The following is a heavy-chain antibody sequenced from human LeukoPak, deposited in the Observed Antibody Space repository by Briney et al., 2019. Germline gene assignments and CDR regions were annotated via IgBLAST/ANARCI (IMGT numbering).Heavy chain of an antibody. Sequence: GGSLRLSCAASGFTFSNYAMSWVRQAPGKGLEWVAVISGSGGSTNFADSVKGRFTSSRDNSKNTLYLQMHSLRVEDTAVYYCAQGRLGYSYGAFDHWGQGTLVTVSS. J-gene: IGHJ4*02. D-gene: IGHD5-18*01. CDR1: GFTFSNYA. CDR3: AQGRLGYSYGAFDH. CDR2: ISGSGGST. V-gene: IGHV3-23*01.